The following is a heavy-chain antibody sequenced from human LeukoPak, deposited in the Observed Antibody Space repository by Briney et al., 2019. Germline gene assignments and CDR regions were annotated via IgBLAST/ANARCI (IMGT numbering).Heavy chain of an antibody. D-gene: IGHD1-26*01. CDR3: GRRGNSGSYFDH. CDR2: IYPGDSDT. V-gene: IGHV5-51*01. CDR1: GYSFTNNW. J-gene: IGHJ4*02. Sequence: GESLKISCKGSGYSFTNNWLGWVRQMPGKGLEWMGIIYPGDSDTTYSPSFQGQVTISADKSISTAYLQWSSLKASDTAMYYCGRRGNSGSYFDHWGQGTLVTVSS.